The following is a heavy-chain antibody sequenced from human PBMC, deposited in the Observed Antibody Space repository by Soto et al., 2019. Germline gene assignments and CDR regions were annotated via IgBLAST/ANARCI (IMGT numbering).Heavy chain of an antibody. CDR3: ARDSHDYYDSSGYYGDYYYYGMDV. D-gene: IGHD3-22*01. J-gene: IGHJ6*02. CDR2: IYPGDSDT. CDR1: GYSFTSYW. Sequence: PGESLKISCKGSGYSFTSYWIGWVRQMPGKGLEWMGIIYPGDSDTRYSPSFQGQVTISADKSISTAYLQWSSLKASDTAMYYCARDSHDYYDSSGYYGDYYYYGMDVWGQGTTVTVSS. V-gene: IGHV5-51*01.